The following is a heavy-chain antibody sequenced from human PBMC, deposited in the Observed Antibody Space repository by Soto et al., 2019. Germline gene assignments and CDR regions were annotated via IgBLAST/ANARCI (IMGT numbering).Heavy chain of an antibody. V-gene: IGHV3-30-3*01. CDR3: ARGQEMATTSYFDY. CDR2: ISYDGSNK. J-gene: IGHJ4*02. D-gene: IGHD5-12*01. Sequence: QVQLVESGGGVVQPGRSLRLSCAASGFTFSSYAMHWVRQAPGKGLEWVAVISYDGSNKYYADSVKGRFTISGDNSKNTLYLQMNSLRAEDTAVYYCARGQEMATTSYFDYWGQGTLVTVSS. CDR1: GFTFSSYA.